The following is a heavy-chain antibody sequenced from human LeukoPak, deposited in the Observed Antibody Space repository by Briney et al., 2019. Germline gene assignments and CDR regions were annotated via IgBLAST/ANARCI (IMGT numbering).Heavy chain of an antibody. Sequence: PGESLKISCKGSGYSFTSYWIGWVRQMPGKGLEWMGIIYPGDSDTRYSPSFQGQVTISADKSISTAYLQWSSLKASDTAMYYCARRDCSGGSCFNAFDIWGQGTMVTVSS. CDR3: ARRDCSGGSCFNAFDI. CDR1: GYSFTSYW. V-gene: IGHV5-51*01. CDR2: IYPGDSDT. J-gene: IGHJ3*02. D-gene: IGHD2-15*01.